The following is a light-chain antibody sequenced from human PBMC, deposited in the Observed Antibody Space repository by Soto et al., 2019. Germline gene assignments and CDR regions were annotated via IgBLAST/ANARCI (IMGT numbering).Light chain of an antibody. Sequence: QSVLTQPPSASGTPGQRVTISCSGSSSNIGSNTVNWYQQLPGTAPKLLIYSNNQRPSGVPDRFSGSKSGTSASLAISGLQCEDEADYYCAAWDDSLNCYVFGTGTKVT. CDR1: SSNIGSNT. J-gene: IGLJ1*01. V-gene: IGLV1-44*01. CDR3: AAWDDSLNCYV. CDR2: SNN.